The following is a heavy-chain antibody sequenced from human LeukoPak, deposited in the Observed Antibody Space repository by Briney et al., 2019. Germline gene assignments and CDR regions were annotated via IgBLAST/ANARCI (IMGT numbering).Heavy chain of an antibody. Sequence: GGSLRLSCAASGFTFDDYTMHWVRQAPGKGLEWVSLISWDGGSTYYADSVKGRFTISRDNSKNTLYLQMNSLRAEDTAIYYCAKNGDRGAYCSGGSCYPYYYYNMDVWGKGTTVTISS. J-gene: IGHJ6*03. V-gene: IGHV3-43*01. CDR2: ISWDGGST. CDR3: AKNGDRGAYCSGGSCYPYYYYNMDV. D-gene: IGHD2-15*01. CDR1: GFTFDDYT.